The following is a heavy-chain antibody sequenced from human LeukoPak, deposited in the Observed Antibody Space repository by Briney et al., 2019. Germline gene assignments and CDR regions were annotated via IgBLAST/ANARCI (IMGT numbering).Heavy chain of an antibody. D-gene: IGHD1-7*01. CDR2: ISYDGSNK. CDR3: AKGNYGLYGMDV. V-gene: IGHV3-30*18. CDR1: GFTFSSYG. J-gene: IGHJ6*02. Sequence: GGSLRLSCAASGFTFSSYGMHWVRQAPGKGLEWVAVISYDGSNKYYADSVTGRFTISRDNSKNTLYLQMNSLRAEDTAVYYCAKGNYGLYGMDVWGQGTTVTVSS.